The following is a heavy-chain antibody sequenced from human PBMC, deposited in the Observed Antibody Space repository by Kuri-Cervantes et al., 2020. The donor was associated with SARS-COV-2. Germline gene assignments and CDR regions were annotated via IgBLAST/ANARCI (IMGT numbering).Heavy chain of an antibody. CDR1: GFTFSSYG. Sequence: GGSLRLSCAAPGFTFSSYGMHWVRQAPGKGLEWVAFIRYDGSNKYYADSVKGRFTISRDNSKNTLYLQMNSLRAEDTAVYYCAKDGGLQEGPDAFDIWGQGTMVTVSS. D-gene: IGHD3-16*01. CDR3: AKDGGLQEGPDAFDI. J-gene: IGHJ3*02. V-gene: IGHV3-30*02. CDR2: IRYDGSNK.